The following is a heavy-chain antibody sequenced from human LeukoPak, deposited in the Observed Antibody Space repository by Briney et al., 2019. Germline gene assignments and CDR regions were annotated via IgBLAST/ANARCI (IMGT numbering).Heavy chain of an antibody. J-gene: IGHJ6*02. V-gene: IGHV4-34*01. Sequence: SETLSLTCAVYGGSFSGYYWSWIRQPPGKGLEWIGEINHSGSTNYIPSLKSRVTISVDTSKNQFSLKLSSVTAADTAVYYCARGLHTAMTSSGMDVWGQGTTVTVSS. CDR1: GGSFSGYY. D-gene: IGHD5-18*01. CDR3: ARGLHTAMTSSGMDV. CDR2: INHSGST.